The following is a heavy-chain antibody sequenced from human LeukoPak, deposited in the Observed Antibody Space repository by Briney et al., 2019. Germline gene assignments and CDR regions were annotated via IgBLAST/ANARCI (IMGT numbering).Heavy chain of an antibody. Sequence: SETLSLTCTVSGGSISSYYWNWIRQPPGKGLEWVGYIYYSGSTNYNPSLKSRVTTSVDTSKNQFSLKLSSVTAADTAVYYCARERLGYYDRSGLDYWGQGTLVTVSS. V-gene: IGHV4-59*01. CDR1: GGSISSYY. D-gene: IGHD3-22*01. CDR3: ARERLGYYDRSGLDY. CDR2: IYYSGST. J-gene: IGHJ4*02.